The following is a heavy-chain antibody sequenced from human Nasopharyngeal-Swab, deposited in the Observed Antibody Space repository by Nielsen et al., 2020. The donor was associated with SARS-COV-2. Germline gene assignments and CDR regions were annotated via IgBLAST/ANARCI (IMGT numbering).Heavy chain of an antibody. Sequence: GGSLRLSCAASRFTFSSWPMHWVRQAPGKGLEWVTVISFDGSDKQYADSVKGRFTISRDNSKNTLYLQMNSLRAEDTGVYYCASLRADTPDFAYWGQGTLVTVSS. J-gene: IGHJ4*02. CDR1: RFTFSSWP. CDR3: ASLRADTPDFAY. CDR2: ISFDGSDK. D-gene: IGHD2-15*01. V-gene: IGHV3-30*03.